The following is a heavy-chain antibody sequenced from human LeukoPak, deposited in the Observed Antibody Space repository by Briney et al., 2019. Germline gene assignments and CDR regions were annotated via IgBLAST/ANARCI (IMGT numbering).Heavy chain of an antibody. J-gene: IGHJ6*04. CDR2: ISSSGSTI. V-gene: IGHV3-48*03. Sequence: GGSLRLFCAASGFTYRSYEMNWARQAPGKGLEEGSYISSSGSTIYYADSVKRRFTISRDNAKNSLYLQMNSLRAEDTAVYYCAELGITMIGGVWGKGTTVTISS. CDR1: GFTYRSYE. CDR3: AELGITMIGGV. D-gene: IGHD3-10*02.